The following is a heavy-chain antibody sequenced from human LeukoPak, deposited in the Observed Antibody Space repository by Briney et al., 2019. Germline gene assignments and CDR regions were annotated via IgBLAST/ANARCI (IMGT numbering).Heavy chain of an antibody. Sequence: GGSLRLSCAASGFTVSSNYMSWVRQAPGKGLEWVSVIYSGGSTYYADSVKGRFTISRDNSKNTLYLQMNSLRAEDTAVYYCARDLPVWDYVWGSYRSLPETVFDYWGQGTLVTVSS. V-gene: IGHV3-66*02. CDR2: IYSGGST. D-gene: IGHD3-16*02. CDR1: GFTVSSNY. J-gene: IGHJ4*02. CDR3: ARDLPVWDYVWGSYRSLPETVFDY.